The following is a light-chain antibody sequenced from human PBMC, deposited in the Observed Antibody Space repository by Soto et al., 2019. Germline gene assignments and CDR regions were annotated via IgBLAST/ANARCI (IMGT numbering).Light chain of an antibody. CDR1: QTISSW. CDR2: KAS. V-gene: IGKV1-5*03. J-gene: IGKJ1*01. Sequence: DIQMTQSPSTLSGSVGDRVTITCRASQTISSWLAWYQQKPGKAPKLLIYKASTLKSGVPSRFSGSGSGTEFTLTISGLQPDDFATYYCQHYNSYSDAFGQGTKV. CDR3: QHYNSYSDA.